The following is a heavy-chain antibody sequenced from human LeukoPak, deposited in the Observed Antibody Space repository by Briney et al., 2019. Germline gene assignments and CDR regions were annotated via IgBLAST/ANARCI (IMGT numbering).Heavy chain of an antibody. CDR2: IYYSGST. J-gene: IGHJ6*03. Sequence: SETLSLTCTVSGGSISSSSYYWGWIRQPPGKGLEWIGSIYYSGSTYYNPSLKSRVTISVDTSKNQFSLKLSSVTAADTAVYYCARTTEGGYSYGYFYYSYMDVWGKGTTVTVSS. D-gene: IGHD5-18*01. CDR1: GGSISSSSYY. CDR3: ARTTEGGYSYGYFYYSYMDV. V-gene: IGHV4-39*07.